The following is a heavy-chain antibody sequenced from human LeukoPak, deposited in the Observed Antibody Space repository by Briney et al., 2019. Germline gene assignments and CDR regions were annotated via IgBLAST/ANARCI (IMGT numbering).Heavy chain of an antibody. CDR3: ARGRLRFLEWFPSLDY. V-gene: IGHV4-34*01. CDR2: INHSGST. Sequence: SETLSLTCAVYGGSFSGYYWSWIRQTPGKGLEWIGEINHSGSTNYNPSLKSRVTISVDTSKNQFSLKLSSVTAADTAVYYCARGRLRFLEWFPSLDYWGQGTLVTVSS. J-gene: IGHJ4*02. CDR1: GGSFSGYY. D-gene: IGHD3-3*01.